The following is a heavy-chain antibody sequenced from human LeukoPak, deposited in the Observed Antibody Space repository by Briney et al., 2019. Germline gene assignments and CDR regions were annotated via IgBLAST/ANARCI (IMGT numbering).Heavy chain of an antibody. CDR3: ARCGYFDSSGYFVVDS. CDR2: IHYSGST. CDR1: GGSISRYD. D-gene: IGHD3-22*01. V-gene: IGHV4-59*01. Sequence: SETLSLTCIVSGGSISRYDWNWIRQPPGERLEWIGCIHYSGSTAYNPSLESRVTMSVDTSKHHVSLKMTSVTAADTATYYCARCGYFDSSGYFVVDSWGQGALVTVSS. J-gene: IGHJ4*02.